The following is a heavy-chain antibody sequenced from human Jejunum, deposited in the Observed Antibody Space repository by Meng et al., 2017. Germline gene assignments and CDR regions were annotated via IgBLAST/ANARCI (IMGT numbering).Heavy chain of an antibody. CDR2: IGAIGDI. CDR3: VRSGFTSGRKDAFDL. D-gene: IGHD5-18*01. Sequence: ESLKISCAASGFTFNTYDMHWVRQATREGLEWVSGIGAIGDIYYADSVKGRFTISRENGKNSLYLQMNSLKAGDTAVYYCVRSGFTSGRKDAFDLWGQGTLVTVSS. CDR1: GFTFNTYD. V-gene: IGHV3-13*01. J-gene: IGHJ3*01.